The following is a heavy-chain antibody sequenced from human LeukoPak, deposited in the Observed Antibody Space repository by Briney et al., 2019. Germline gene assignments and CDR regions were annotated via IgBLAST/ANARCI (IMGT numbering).Heavy chain of an antibody. CDR3: ARDSSYVPYHFDY. CDR2: VYTSGDT. Sequence: SETLSLTCTVSGDSISSGDYYWSWIRQPAGKGLEWIGRVYTSGDTNYNPSLKSRVTISLDTSKNQFSLKLSSVTAADTAVYCCARDSSYVPYHFDYWGQGTLVTVSS. J-gene: IGHJ4*02. V-gene: IGHV4-61*02. CDR1: GDSISSGDYY. D-gene: IGHD2-2*01.